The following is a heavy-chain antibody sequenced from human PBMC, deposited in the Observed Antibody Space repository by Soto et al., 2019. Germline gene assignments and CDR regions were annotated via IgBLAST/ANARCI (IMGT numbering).Heavy chain of an antibody. CDR1: GFTFSSYA. D-gene: IGHD5-18*01. Sequence: EVQMVESGGGLVQPGGSLRLSCAASGFTFSSYAMHCVRQAPGKGLEYVSAISSNGGSTYYANSVKGRFTISRDNSKNTLYLQMGSLRAEDMAVYYCARDGEHTAMVSWYFDLWGRGTLVTVSS. J-gene: IGHJ2*01. V-gene: IGHV3-64*01. CDR3: ARDGEHTAMVSWYFDL. CDR2: ISSNGGST.